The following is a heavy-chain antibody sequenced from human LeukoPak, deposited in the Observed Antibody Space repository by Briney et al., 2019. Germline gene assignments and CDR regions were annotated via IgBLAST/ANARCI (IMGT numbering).Heavy chain of an antibody. J-gene: IGHJ5*02. CDR2: IYYSGST. CDR3: AKKGAAEYSSSSTGFDP. CDR1: GYSISSGYY. D-gene: IGHD6-6*01. Sequence: PSETPSLTCTVSGYSISSGYYWGWIRQPPGKGLEWIGSIYYSGSTYYNPSLKSRVTISVDVSKNQLFLKLSPVTAADTAVYYCAKKGAAEYSSSSTGFDPWGQGTLVTVSS. V-gene: IGHV4-38-2*02.